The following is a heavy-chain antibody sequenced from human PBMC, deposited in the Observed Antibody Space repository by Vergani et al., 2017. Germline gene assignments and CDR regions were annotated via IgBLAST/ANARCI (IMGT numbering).Heavy chain of an antibody. V-gene: IGHV1-69-2*01. CDR3: ATFHEVEWEPPGY. CDR2: VDPEDGET. CDR1: GGTFSSYA. J-gene: IGHJ4*02. Sequence: VQLVQSGAEVKKPGSSVKVSCKASGGTFSSYAISWVRQAPGQGLEWMGLVDPEDGETIYAEKFQGRVTITADTSTDTAYMELSSLRSEDTAVYYCATFHEVEWEPPGYWGQGTLVTVSS. D-gene: IGHD1-26*01.